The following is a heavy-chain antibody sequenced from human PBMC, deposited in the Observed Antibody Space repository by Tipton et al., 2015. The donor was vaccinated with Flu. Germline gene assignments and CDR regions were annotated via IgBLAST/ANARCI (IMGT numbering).Heavy chain of an antibody. CDR1: GGSLSSFY. CDR2: IYSSGIT. CDR3: ARSGNYLYFNAMDV. V-gene: IGHV4-4*07. Sequence: TLSLTCTVSGGSLSSFYWTWIRQPAGKGLEWIGRIYSSGITKYNPSLKSRVTMSVDTSKNQFSLSLSSVTAADTAVYYCARSGNYLYFNAMDVWGQGTTVTVSS. J-gene: IGHJ6*02. D-gene: IGHD1-26*01.